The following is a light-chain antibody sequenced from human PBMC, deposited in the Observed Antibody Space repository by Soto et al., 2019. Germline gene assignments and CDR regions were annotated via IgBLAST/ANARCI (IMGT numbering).Light chain of an antibody. CDR2: GAS. J-gene: IGKJ2*01. CDR3: QHYHNWPPYT. Sequence: EIVLTQSPATLSVSPGESATLSCGASQYVNNNLAWYQQKPGQPPRLLIYGASPRATGIPARFSGSGSGTGFTRTITSLQSEDFAIYYCQHYHNWPPYTFGQGTKLEIK. V-gene: IGKV3-15*01. CDR1: QYVNNN.